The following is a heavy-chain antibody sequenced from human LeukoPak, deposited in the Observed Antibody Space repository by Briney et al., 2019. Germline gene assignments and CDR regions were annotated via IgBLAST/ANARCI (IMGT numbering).Heavy chain of an antibody. CDR3: ARSAPHCNGGSCYSDY. J-gene: IGHJ4*02. Sequence: GESLKISCKGSGYSFTSYWIGWVRQMPGKGLEWMGIIYPGDSDTRCSPSFQGQVTISADKSISTAYLQWSSLKASDTAMYHCARSAPHCNGGSCYSDYWGQGTLVTVSS. CDR2: IYPGDSDT. CDR1: GYSFTSYW. D-gene: IGHD2-15*01. V-gene: IGHV5-51*01.